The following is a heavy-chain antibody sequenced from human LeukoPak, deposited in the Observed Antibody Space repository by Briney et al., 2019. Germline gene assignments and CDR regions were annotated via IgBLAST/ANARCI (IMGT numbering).Heavy chain of an antibody. CDR3: ARQGHSSGWHFDY. J-gene: IGHJ4*02. V-gene: IGHV5-10-1*01. D-gene: IGHD6-19*01. CDR2: IDPSDSYT. Sequence: GESLKISCKGSGYSFTSYWISWVRQMPGKGLEWMGRIDPSDSYTNYSPSFQGHVTISAGKSISTAYLQWSSLKASDTAMYYCARQGHSSGWHFDYWGQGTLVTVSS. CDR1: GYSFTSYW.